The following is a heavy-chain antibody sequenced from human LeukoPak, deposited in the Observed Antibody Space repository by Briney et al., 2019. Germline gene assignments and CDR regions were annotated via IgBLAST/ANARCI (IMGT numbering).Heavy chain of an antibody. CDR3: ARAKRTYYDFWSGYYTGNDAFDI. Sequence: SETLSLTCAVYGGSFSGYYWSWIRQPPGKGLEWLGEINHSGSTNYNPSLKSRVTISVDTSKNQFSLKLSSVTAADTAVYYCARAKRTYYDFWSGYYTGNDAFDIWGQGTMVTVSS. D-gene: IGHD3-3*01. V-gene: IGHV4-34*01. CDR1: GGSFSGYY. J-gene: IGHJ3*02. CDR2: INHSGST.